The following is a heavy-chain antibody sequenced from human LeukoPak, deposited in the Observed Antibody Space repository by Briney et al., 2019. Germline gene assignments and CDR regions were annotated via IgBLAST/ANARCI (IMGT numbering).Heavy chain of an antibody. Sequence: ASVKVSCKASGYTFTSYGISWVRQAPGQGLEWMGWIRAYNGNTNYAQKLQGRVTMTTDTSTSTAYMELRSLRSDDTAVYYCASHSVVVPAALTPQYDYWGQGTLVTVSS. CDR2: IRAYNGNT. J-gene: IGHJ4*02. CDR3: ASHSVVVPAALTPQYDY. V-gene: IGHV1-18*01. D-gene: IGHD2-2*01. CDR1: GYTFTSYG.